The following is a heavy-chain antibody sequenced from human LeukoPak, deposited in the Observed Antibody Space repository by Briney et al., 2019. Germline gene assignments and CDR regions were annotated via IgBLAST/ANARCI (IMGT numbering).Heavy chain of an antibody. CDR3: ARDGRDYYDSSGPLRFDP. Sequence: PSETLSLTCTVSGGSISSSSYYWGWIRQPPGKGLEWIGSIYYSGSTYYNPSLKSRVTISVDTSKNQFSLKLSSVTAADTAVYYCARDGRDYYDSSGPLRFDPWGQGTLVTVSS. V-gene: IGHV4-39*07. D-gene: IGHD3-22*01. J-gene: IGHJ5*02. CDR1: GGSISSSSYY. CDR2: IYYSGST.